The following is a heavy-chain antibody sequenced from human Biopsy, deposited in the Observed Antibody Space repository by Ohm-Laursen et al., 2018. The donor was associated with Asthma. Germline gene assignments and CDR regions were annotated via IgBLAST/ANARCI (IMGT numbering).Heavy chain of an antibody. Sequence: SLRLSCAASGFTFDDYAMHWVRQAPGKGLEWVSGVSWNSGSIDYADSVKGRFTISRDNSKNMLFPQMNSLRAEDTAVYYCLRDTLGYYFDIWGQGTQVTVSS. J-gene: IGHJ4*02. V-gene: IGHV3-9*01. D-gene: IGHD5-24*01. CDR2: VSWNSGSI. CDR1: GFTFDDYA. CDR3: LRDTLGYYFDI.